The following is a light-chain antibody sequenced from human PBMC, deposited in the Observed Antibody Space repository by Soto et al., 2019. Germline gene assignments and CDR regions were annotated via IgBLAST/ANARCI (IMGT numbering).Light chain of an antibody. J-gene: IGKJ4*01. CDR3: QQYTDWPWGP. CDR1: QSVHSN. V-gene: IGKV3-15*01. Sequence: IVMTQSPATLSLSPGETATLSCRASQSVHSNLAWFQQHPGQAPRLLIYGASSRATGIPVRFSGSGSGTEFTLTISSLQPEDFAVYYCQQYTDWPWGPFGGGSKVDVK. CDR2: GAS.